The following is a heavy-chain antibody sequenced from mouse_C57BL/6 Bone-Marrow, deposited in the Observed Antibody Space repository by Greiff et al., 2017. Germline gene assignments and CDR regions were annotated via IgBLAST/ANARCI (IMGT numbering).Heavy chain of an antibody. CDR2: IYPGDGDT. CDR1: GYAFSSYW. CDR3: ASIYYGNLFDY. Sequence: QVQLQQSGAELVKPGASVKISCKASGYAFSSYWMNWVKQRPGKGLEWIGQIYPGDGDTNYNGKFKGKATLTADKSSSTAYMQLSSLTSEDSAVYFCASIYYGNLFDYWGQGTTLTVSS. V-gene: IGHV1-80*01. D-gene: IGHD2-1*01. J-gene: IGHJ2*01.